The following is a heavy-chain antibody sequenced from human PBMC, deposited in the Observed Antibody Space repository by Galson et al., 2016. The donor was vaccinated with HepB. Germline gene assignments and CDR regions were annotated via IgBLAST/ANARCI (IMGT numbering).Heavy chain of an antibody. J-gene: IGHJ5*02. D-gene: IGHD1-26*01. Sequence: TLSLTCIVSGDSITRGGYYWSWIRQHPGKGLEWIGHISYSGGASYNPSLKSRIIISLDTSKNQFTLKMTSVTAADAAVYFCARYSGSDYGRFDPWGQGTVVTVSS. CDR3: ARYSGSDYGRFDP. CDR1: GDSITRGGYY. V-gene: IGHV4-31*03. CDR2: ISYSGGA.